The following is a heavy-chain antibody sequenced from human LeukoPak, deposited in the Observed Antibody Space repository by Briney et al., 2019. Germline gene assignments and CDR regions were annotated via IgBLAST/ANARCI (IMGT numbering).Heavy chain of an antibody. D-gene: IGHD2-2*01. Sequence: GASVNVSCKASGYTFTSYGISWVRQAPGQGLEWMGWISAYNGNTNYAQKLQGRVTMTTDTSTSTAYMELRSLRSDDTAVYYCARGLGCSSTSCSRNGYWFDPWGQGTLVTVSS. V-gene: IGHV1-18*01. J-gene: IGHJ5*02. CDR1: GYTFTSYG. CDR3: ARGLGCSSTSCSRNGYWFDP. CDR2: ISAYNGNT.